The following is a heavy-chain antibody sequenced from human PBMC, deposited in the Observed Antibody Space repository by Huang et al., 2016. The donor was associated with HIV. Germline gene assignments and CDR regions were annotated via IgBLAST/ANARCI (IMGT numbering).Heavy chain of an antibody. Sequence: EVQLVESGGGLVQPGGSLRLSCVASEFSFSTYWMMWLRQGPGKGLGWVASIREDSGQKYYVDAVQGRVIISRDNPKNSLYLQMNNVRAEDAGVYYCACDPFIKAFDLWGQGTLVTVSS. J-gene: IGHJ3*01. CDR1: EFSFSTYW. V-gene: IGHV3-7*01. CDR2: IREDSGQK. CDR3: ACDPFIKAFDL.